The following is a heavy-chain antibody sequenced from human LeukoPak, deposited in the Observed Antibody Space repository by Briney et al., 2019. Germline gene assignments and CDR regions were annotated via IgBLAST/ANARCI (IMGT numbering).Heavy chain of an antibody. J-gene: IGHJ4*02. CDR2: IRNDGSTK. V-gene: IGHV3-30*02. D-gene: IGHD3/OR15-3a*01. CDR3: ARDWTRTFDY. CDR1: GFTFSSYG. Sequence: GGSLRLSCAASGFTFSSYGMHWVRQAPGKGLEWVAFIRNDGSTKFYADSVKGRFTISRDNSENTLYLQMNSLRAEDTAVYYCARDWTRTFDYWGQGTLVTVSS.